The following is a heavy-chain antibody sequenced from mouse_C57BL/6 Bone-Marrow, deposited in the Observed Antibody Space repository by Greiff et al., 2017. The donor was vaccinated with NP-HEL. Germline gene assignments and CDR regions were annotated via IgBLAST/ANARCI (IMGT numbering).Heavy chain of an antibody. CDR2: ILPSIGRT. J-gene: IGHJ1*03. V-gene: IGHV15-2*01. D-gene: IGHD1-1*01. CDR1: DSEVFPIAY. Sequence: VKLQESGSELRSPGSSVKLSCKDFDSEVFPIAYMSWVRQKPGHGFEWIGGILPSIGRTIYGEKFEDKATLDADTLSNTAYLELNSLTSEDSAIYYCARRGTTVVYWYFDVWGTGTTVTVSS. CDR3: ARRGTTVVYWYFDV.